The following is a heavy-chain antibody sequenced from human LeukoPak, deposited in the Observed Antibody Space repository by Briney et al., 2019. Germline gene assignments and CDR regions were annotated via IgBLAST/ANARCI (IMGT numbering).Heavy chain of an antibody. V-gene: IGHV1-69*13. Sequence: GASVKVSCKASGGTFSSYAISWVRQAPGQGLEWMGGIIPIFGTANYAQKFQGRVTITADESTSTAYMELSSLRSEDTAVYYCARLVLATVTTQTDCWGQGTLVTVSS. J-gene: IGHJ4*02. CDR1: GGTFSSYA. CDR3: ARLVLATVTTQTDC. CDR2: IIPIFGTA. D-gene: IGHD4-17*01.